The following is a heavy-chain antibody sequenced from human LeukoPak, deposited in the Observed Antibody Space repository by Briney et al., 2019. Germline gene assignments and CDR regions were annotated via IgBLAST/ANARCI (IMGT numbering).Heavy chain of an antibody. CDR1: GYTFTSYY. V-gene: IGHV1-2*02. D-gene: IGHD6-19*01. CDR3: ARDKNGSSGWYSFFDY. Sequence: ASVKVSCKASGYTFTSYYMHWVRQAPGQGLEWMGWIDPNSGGTYFAQKFQGRVTMTRDTSISTAYMQLGRLRSDDTAVYYCARDKNGSSGWYSFFDYWGQGTLVTVSS. J-gene: IGHJ4*02. CDR2: IDPNSGGT.